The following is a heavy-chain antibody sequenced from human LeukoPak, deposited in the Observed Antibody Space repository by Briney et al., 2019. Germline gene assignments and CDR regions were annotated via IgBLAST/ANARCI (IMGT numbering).Heavy chain of an antibody. D-gene: IGHD6-13*01. J-gene: IGHJ4*02. Sequence: SETLSLTCAVSGGSISGSTFYWAWIRQPPGKGLEWIGNIHYTGTTYYNPSLKSRVSISVDTSKNQFSLKVNSVTAADTAVYHCARLSPAAGPWYFDYWGQGTLVTVSS. CDR2: IHYTGTT. CDR1: GGSISGSTFY. CDR3: ARLSPAAGPWYFDY. V-gene: IGHV4-39*01.